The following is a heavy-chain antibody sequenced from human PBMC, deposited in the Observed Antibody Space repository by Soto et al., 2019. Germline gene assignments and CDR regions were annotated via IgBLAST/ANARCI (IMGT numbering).Heavy chain of an antibody. V-gene: IGHV3-23*01. CDR2: ISGSGGST. J-gene: IGHJ4*02. CDR1: GFTFSSYA. D-gene: IGHD1-26*01. CDR3: AKDPDSGSYPYYFDY. Sequence: EVQLLESGGGLVQPGGSLRLSCAASGFTFSSYAMSWVRQAPGKGLEWVSAISGSGGSTYYADSVKGRFTISRDNSXXTLYLQMNSLRAEDTAVYYCAKDPDSGSYPYYFDYWGQGTLVTVSS.